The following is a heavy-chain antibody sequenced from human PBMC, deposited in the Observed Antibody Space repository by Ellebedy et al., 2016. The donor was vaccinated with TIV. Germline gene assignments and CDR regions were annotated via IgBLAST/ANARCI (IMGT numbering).Heavy chain of an antibody. D-gene: IGHD3-22*01. CDR2: IGSSGVST. Sequence: GESLKISCAASGFTFRNFAMTWVRQAPGKGLEWVSSIGSSGVSTGYADSVRGRVTISRDNSKNTLYLQMNSLRADDSAVYYCAKLDSSGYYYGRFDYWGQGTLVTVSS. V-gene: IGHV3-23*01. CDR3: AKLDSSGYYYGRFDY. CDR1: GFTFRNFA. J-gene: IGHJ4*02.